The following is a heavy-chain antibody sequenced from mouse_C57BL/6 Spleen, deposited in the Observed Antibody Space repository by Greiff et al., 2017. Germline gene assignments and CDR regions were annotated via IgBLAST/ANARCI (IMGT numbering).Heavy chain of an antibody. J-gene: IGHJ2*01. D-gene: IGHD4-1*01. CDR2: IRNKANGYTT. CDR3: ARYNWDGYFDY. CDR1: GFTFTDYY. Sequence: DVKLVESGGGLVQPGGSLSLSCAASGFTFTDYYMSWVRQPPGKALEWLGFIRNKANGYTTEYSASVKGRFTISRDNSQSILYLQMNALRAEDSATYYCARYNWDGYFDYWGQGTTLTVSS. V-gene: IGHV7-3*01.